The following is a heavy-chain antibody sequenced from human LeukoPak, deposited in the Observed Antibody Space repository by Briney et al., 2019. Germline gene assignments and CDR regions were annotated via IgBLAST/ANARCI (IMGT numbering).Heavy chain of an antibody. CDR1: GYTFTSYD. CDR2: MNPNSGNT. CDR3: AKDPPDIVVVVAAKSPDY. J-gene: IGHJ4*02. D-gene: IGHD2-15*01. V-gene: IGHV1-8*03. Sequence: ASVKVSCKASGYTFTSYDINWVRQATGQGLEWMGWMNPNSGNTGYAQKFQGRVTITRNTSISTAYMELSSLRSEDTAVYYCAKDPPDIVVVVAAKSPDYWGQGTLVTVSS.